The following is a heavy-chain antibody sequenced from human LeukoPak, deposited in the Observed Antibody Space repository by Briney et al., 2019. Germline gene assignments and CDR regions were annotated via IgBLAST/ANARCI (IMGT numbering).Heavy chain of an antibody. CDR3: ARDGGQVGATGPFDY. CDR2: INRNSGDA. D-gene: IGHD1-26*01. V-gene: IGHV1-2*02. Sequence: ASVKVSCKASGYTFTGYYMHWVRQAPGQGLEWMGWINRNSGDANYAQKFQGRVTMTRDTSISTAYMELSRLRSDDTAVYYCARDGGQVGATGPFDYWGQGTPVTVSS. CDR1: GYTFTGYY. J-gene: IGHJ4*02.